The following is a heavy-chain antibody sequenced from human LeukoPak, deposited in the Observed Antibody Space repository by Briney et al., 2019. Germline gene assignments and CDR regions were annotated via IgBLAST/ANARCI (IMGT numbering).Heavy chain of an antibody. CDR2: ISSSSSYT. Sequence: GGSLRLSCAASGFTFSSYSMNWVRQAPGKGLEWVSSISSSSSYTYYADSVKGRFTISRDNAKNSLYLQMNSLRAEDTAVYYCARVRGTLNYFDYWGQGTLVTVSS. V-gene: IGHV3-21*01. J-gene: IGHJ4*02. CDR1: GFTFSSYS. CDR3: ARVRGTLNYFDY.